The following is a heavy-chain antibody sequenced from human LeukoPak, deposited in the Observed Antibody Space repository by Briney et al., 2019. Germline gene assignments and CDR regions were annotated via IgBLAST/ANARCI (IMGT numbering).Heavy chain of an antibody. CDR3: ARGKTLEYYDFWSGYDY. CDR2: IYYSGST. Sequence: SETLSLTCAVSGGSISSSNWWSWIRQPPGKGLERIGYIYYSGSTNYNPSLKSRVTIPVDTSKNQFSLKLSSVTAADTAVYYCARGKTLEYYDFWSGYDYWGQGTLVTVSS. J-gene: IGHJ4*02. V-gene: IGHV4-4*02. CDR1: GGSISSSNW. D-gene: IGHD3-3*01.